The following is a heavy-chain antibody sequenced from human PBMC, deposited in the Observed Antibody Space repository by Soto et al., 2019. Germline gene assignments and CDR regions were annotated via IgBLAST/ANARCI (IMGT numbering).Heavy chain of an antibody. Sequence: ASVKVSCKASGYTFTSYGISWVRQAPGQGLEWMGWISAYNGNTNYAQKLQGRVTMTTDTSTSTAYMELRSLRSDDTAVYYCARDVAPIGYCSSTSCYTNYLIDYWGQGTLVTVSS. CDR2: ISAYNGNT. V-gene: IGHV1-18*01. CDR1: GYTFTSYG. CDR3: ARDVAPIGYCSSTSCYTNYLIDY. D-gene: IGHD2-2*02. J-gene: IGHJ4*02.